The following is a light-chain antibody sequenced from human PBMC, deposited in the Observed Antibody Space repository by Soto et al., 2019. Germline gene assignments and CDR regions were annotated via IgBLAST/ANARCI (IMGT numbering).Light chain of an antibody. CDR3: QSYENSLRV. J-gene: IGLJ3*02. Sequence: QSVLTQPPSVSGAPGQRVTISCTGSSSNIGAGQDVHWYQQIPGTAPKLLIYGSTNRPSGVPDRFSGSKSGTSASLAITGLQAEDEADYYCQSYENSLRVFGGGTKLTVL. CDR1: SSNIGAGQD. CDR2: GST. V-gene: IGLV1-40*01.